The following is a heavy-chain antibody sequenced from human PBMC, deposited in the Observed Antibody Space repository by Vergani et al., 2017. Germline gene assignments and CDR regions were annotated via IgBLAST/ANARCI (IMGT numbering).Heavy chain of an antibody. Sequence: EVQLVQSGAEVKKPGESLNLSCKVSVYIFSDYWIAWVRQMPGKGLEWMGIIYPGDSDTRYSPSFQGQVTISVDKSISTAYLQWSSLKASDTAIYYCARRGTQWEFFTHWGRGTLVTVSS. V-gene: IGHV5-51*01. CDR1: VYIFSDYW. J-gene: IGHJ2*01. CDR2: IYPGDSDT. CDR3: ARRGTQWEFFTH. D-gene: IGHD1-26*01.